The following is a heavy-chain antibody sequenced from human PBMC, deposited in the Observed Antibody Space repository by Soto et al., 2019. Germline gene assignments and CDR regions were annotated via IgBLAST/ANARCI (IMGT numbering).Heavy chain of an antibody. Sequence: QAQLVQSGAEVKKPGSSVKVSCKTSRDTFNKYAFNWVRQAPGQGLEWMGWIIPIFSSRNYAEKFQGRVTITADDSTSTAYMELRSLRFEDTAVYYCARGETDLGVWGQGTTVTVSS. D-gene: IGHD2-21*02. CDR3: ARGETDLGV. J-gene: IGHJ6*02. V-gene: IGHV1-69*01. CDR1: RDTFNKYA. CDR2: IIPIFSSR.